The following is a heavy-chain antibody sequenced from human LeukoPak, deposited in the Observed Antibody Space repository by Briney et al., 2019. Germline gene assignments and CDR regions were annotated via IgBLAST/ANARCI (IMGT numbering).Heavy chain of an antibody. CDR1: GGSFSGYY. CDR2: INHSGST. CDR3: ARGPKGSGWYLNY. D-gene: IGHD6-19*01. J-gene: IGHJ4*02. Sequence: SETLSLTCAVYGGSFSGYYWNWIRQPPGKGLEWIGEINHSGSTNYNPSPKSRVTTSVDTSKSQFSLKLSSVTAADTAVYYCARGPKGSGWYLNYWSQGTLVTVSS. V-gene: IGHV4-34*01.